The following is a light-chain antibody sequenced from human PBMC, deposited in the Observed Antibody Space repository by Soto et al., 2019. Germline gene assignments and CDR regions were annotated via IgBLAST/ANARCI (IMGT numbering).Light chain of an antibody. CDR3: AAWDDSLSGPL. CDR1: TSNIGSNY. V-gene: IGLV1-47*01. CDR2: KSN. Sequence: QAVVTQPPSASGTPGQGVTISCSGSTSNIGSNYVYWYQQLPGAAPKLLIYKSNQRPSGVPDRFSGSTAGTSASLAIGGLRSEDEADYYCAAWDDSLSGPLFGGGTQLTVL. J-gene: IGLJ7*01.